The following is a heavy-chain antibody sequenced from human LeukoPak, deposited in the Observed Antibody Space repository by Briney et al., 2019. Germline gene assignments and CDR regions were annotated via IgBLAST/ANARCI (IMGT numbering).Heavy chain of an antibody. CDR2: IWYDGSNK. Sequence: GWSLRLSCAASGFTFSSHGMHWVRQSPGKGLEWVAVIWYDGSNKYYADSVKGRFTISRDNSKNTLSLQMDSLRVEDTAVYYCVRWGTGKILDYWGQGTLVTVSS. CDR3: VRWGTGKILDY. J-gene: IGHJ4*02. D-gene: IGHD3-16*01. V-gene: IGHV3-33*01. CDR1: GFTFSSHG.